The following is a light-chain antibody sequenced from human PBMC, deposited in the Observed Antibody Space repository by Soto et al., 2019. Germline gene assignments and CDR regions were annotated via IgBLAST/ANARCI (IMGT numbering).Light chain of an antibody. J-gene: IGKJ5*01. Sequence: EIVLTQSPDTLYVSPGERVTLYCRASQSVSDNLAWYQQKPGQGPRLLVYRASTRTLGIPARFSGSESGTEFTLTISSLQSEDFAVYYCQQYNSWPITFGQGTRLEIK. CDR2: RAS. CDR1: QSVSDN. V-gene: IGKV3-15*01. CDR3: QQYNSWPIT.